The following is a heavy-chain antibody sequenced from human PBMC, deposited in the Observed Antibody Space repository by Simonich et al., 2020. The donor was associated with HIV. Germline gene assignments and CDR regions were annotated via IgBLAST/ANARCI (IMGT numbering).Heavy chain of an antibody. D-gene: IGHD6-19*01. Sequence: QVQLQESGPGLVKPSGTLSLTCAVSGDSISRSNWWSWVRQPPGKGREWIGEIYHSGSTNYNPSLKSRVTISIDKSKNQFPLKLSSVTAADTAVYYCATSSGWYRIDYWGQGTLVIVSS. CDR3: ATSSGWYRIDY. V-gene: IGHV4-4*02. J-gene: IGHJ4*02. CDR1: GDSISRSNW. CDR2: IYHSGST.